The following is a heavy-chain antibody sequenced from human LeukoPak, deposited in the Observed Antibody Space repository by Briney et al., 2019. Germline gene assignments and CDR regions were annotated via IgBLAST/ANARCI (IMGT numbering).Heavy chain of an antibody. D-gene: IGHD3-16*02. CDR2: IYSRVIT. CDR3: ARAEGSRSQQLPIDY. Sequence: SETLSLTCTVSGGTISSYFWSWLRQPPGKGLEWIGYIYSRVITNYNPSLKSRVTISVHASKQQFSLKLSSMSAPDTAVYYCARAEGSRSQQLPIDYWGQGTLVTVSS. J-gene: IGHJ4*02. CDR1: GGTISSYF. V-gene: IGHV4-59*01.